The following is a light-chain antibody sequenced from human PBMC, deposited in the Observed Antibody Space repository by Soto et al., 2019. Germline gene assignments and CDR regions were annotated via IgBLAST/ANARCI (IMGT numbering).Light chain of an antibody. CDR2: NKN. J-gene: IGLJ1*01. V-gene: IGLV8-61*01. CDR1: YCSVSTHYY. Sequence: VVAQERSFSVSRERTVTFPCYFPYCSVSTHYYPTWHHETPGPSSRTLIYNKNTRSSGVPDRFSGSILGNKAALTITGAQADDESDYYCVLYLVGGIYLFGTGTKVTV. CDR3: VLYLVGGIYL.